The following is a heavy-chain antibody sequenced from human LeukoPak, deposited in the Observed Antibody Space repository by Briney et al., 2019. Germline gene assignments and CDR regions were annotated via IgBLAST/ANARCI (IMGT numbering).Heavy chain of an antibody. CDR3: ARGEMATITLE. J-gene: IGHJ4*02. CDR1: GGSVSSGSYY. CDR2: IYYSGST. D-gene: IGHD5-24*01. Sequence: SETLSLTCTVSGGSVSSGSYYWSWIRQPPGKGLEWIGYIYYSGSTNYNPSLKSRVTISVDTSKNQFSLKLSSVTAADTAVYYCARGEMATITLEWGQGTLVTVSS. V-gene: IGHV4-61*01.